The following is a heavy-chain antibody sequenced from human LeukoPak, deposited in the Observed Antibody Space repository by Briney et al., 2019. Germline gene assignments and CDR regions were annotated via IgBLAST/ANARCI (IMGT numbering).Heavy chain of an antibody. D-gene: IGHD3-22*01. V-gene: IGHV4-59*02. CDR2: IFYSGST. J-gene: IGHJ4*02. CDR1: GASVSRYY. CDR3: ARGMSPLPSLYDSSGYPPDS. Sequence: KQSETMSLTCTVSGASVSRYYWTWIRQPPGKGLEWIGYIFYSGSTNSNPSLKSRVTISIDTFNNQFSLKLDSVTAADTAMYYCARGMSPLPSLYDSSGYPPDSWGQGTLVTVSS.